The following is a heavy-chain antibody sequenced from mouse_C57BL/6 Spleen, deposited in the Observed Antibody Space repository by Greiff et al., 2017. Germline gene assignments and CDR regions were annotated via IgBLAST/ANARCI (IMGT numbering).Heavy chain of an antibody. V-gene: IGHV1-39*01. CDR1: GYSFTDSN. CDR2: INPNFGTT. CDR3: AVYYFSYCDY. Sequence: EVQLQQSGPELVKPGASVKISCKASGYSFTDSNMNWVKQSNGQSLEWIGVINPNFGTTSYNPKFKGKATLTVDQSSSTAYMPLNSLTSEDSAVYYCAVYYFSYCDYWGQGTTLTVSS. D-gene: IGHD1-1*01. J-gene: IGHJ2*01.